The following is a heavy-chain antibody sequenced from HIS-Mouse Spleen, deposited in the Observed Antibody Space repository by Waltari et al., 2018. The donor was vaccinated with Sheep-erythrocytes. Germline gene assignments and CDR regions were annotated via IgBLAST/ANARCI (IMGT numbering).Heavy chain of an antibody. J-gene: IGHJ3*02. CDR1: GGSFSGYY. CDR3: ALSVDLAGAFDI. CDR2: INHSGST. Sequence: QVQLQQWGAGLLKPSETLSLTCAVYGGSFSGYYWSWIRQPPGKGLECIGEINHSGSTNYNPSLKSRVTISVDTSKNQFSLKLSSVTAADTAVYYCALSVDLAGAFDIWGQGTMVTVSS. V-gene: IGHV4-34*01. D-gene: IGHD6-19*01.